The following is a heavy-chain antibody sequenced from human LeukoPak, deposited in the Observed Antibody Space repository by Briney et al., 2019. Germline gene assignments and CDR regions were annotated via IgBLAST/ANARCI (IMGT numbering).Heavy chain of an antibody. J-gene: IGHJ3*02. CDR3: AKDTRLTDLGYCSSTSCPGAFDI. CDR1: GFTFSSYG. CDR2: IRYDGSNK. V-gene: IGHV3-30*02. D-gene: IGHD2-2*01. Sequence: GGSLRLSCAASGFTFSSYGMHWVRQAPGKGLEWVAFIRYDGSNKYYADSVKGRFTISRDNSKNTLYLQMNSLRAEDTAVYYCAKDTRLTDLGYCSSTSCPGAFDIWGQGTMVTVSS.